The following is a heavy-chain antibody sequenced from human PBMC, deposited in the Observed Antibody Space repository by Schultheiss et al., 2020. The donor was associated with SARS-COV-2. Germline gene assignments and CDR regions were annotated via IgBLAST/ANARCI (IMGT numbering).Heavy chain of an antibody. CDR2: IWYDGSNK. Sequence: GGSLRLSCAASGFTVSSNYMSWVRQAPGKGLEWVAVIWYDGSNKYYADSVKGRFTISRDNSKNTLYLQMNSLRAEDTAVYYCARRKAVAEDWGQGTLVTVSS. D-gene: IGHD6-19*01. J-gene: IGHJ4*02. CDR1: GFTVSSNY. V-gene: IGHV3-33*08. CDR3: ARRKAVAED.